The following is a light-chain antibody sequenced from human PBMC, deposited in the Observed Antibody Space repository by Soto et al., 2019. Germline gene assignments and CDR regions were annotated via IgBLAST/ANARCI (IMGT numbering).Light chain of an antibody. Sequence: QSVLTQSPSASGTPGQTVTISCSGSTSNIGKYAVKWYRQLPGLAPKLLMYRNDVRPSGVPDRFTGSKSGTSASPAISGPRFEGEAEYDCAGWDNSLNWVAFGAGTQLTVL. J-gene: IGLJ2*01. CDR3: AGWDNSLNWVA. CDR2: RND. V-gene: IGLV1-44*01. CDR1: TSNIGKYA.